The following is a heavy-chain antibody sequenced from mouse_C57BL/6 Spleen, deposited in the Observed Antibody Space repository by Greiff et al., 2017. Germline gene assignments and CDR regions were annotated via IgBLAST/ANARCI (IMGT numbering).Heavy chain of an antibody. D-gene: IGHD1-1*01. CDR2: IDPSDSET. CDR1: GYTFTSYW. CDR3: ARARVTTGFDY. J-gene: IGHJ2*01. V-gene: IGHV1-52*01. Sequence: QVQLKQPGAELVRPGSSVKLSCKASGYTFTSYWMHWVKQRPIQGLEWIGNIDPSDSETHYNQKFKDKATLTVDKSSSTAYMHLSSLTSEDSAVYYCARARVTTGFDYWGQGTTLTVSS.